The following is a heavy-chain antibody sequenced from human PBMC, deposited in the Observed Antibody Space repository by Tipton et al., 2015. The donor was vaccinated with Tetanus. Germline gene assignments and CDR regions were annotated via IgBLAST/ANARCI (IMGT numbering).Heavy chain of an antibody. J-gene: IGHJ6*02. CDR2: INHSGST. CDR3: ARDITVYGVDA. V-gene: IGHV4-34*01. Sequence: TLSLTCAVYGGSFSGYYWSWIRQPPGKGLEWIGEINHSGSTNYNPSLKSRVSMSVDASTNQFSLMLSSVTASDTGIYYCARDITVYGVDAWGQGTTVTVSS. CDR1: GGSFSGYY. D-gene: IGHD3-3*01.